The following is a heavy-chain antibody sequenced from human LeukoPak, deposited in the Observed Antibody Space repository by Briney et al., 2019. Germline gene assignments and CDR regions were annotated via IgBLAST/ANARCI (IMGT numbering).Heavy chain of an antibody. CDR3: AVLAVAGPTNP. Sequence: GASVKVSCKASGGTFSSYAISWVRQAPGQGLEWMGGIIPIFGTANYAQKFQGRVTITADKSTSTAYMELSSLRSEDTAVYYCAVLAVAGPTNPWGQGTLVTVSS. D-gene: IGHD6-19*01. V-gene: IGHV1-69*06. CDR1: GGTFSSYA. CDR2: IIPIFGTA. J-gene: IGHJ5*02.